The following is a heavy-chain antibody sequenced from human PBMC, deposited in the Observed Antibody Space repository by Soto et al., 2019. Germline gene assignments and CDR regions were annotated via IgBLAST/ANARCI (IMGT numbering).Heavy chain of an antibody. CDR2: ISDSGGST. V-gene: IGHV3-23*01. CDR1: GFTFSSQA. D-gene: IGHD2-15*01. CDR3: AKDLRSGRVGAYYYFDY. J-gene: IGHJ4*02. Sequence: GGSLRLSCAASGFTFSSQAMSWVRQAPGKGLEWVSAISDSGGSTYYSDSVKGRFTISRDNSKNTLYLQMNSLRAEDTAVYHCAKDLRSGRVGAYYYFDYWGQGTLVTVSS.